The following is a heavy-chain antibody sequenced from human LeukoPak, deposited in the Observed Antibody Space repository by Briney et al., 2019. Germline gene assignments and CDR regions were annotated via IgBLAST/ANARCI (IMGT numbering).Heavy chain of an antibody. Sequence: SETLSLTCTVSGGSINSSSYYWGWIRQPPGKGLEWIASIYYTGSTYYNPSLKTRVTISVDTSKNQFSLKLTSVTAADTAAYYCARVRAAAIPYYFDYWGQGTLVTVSS. V-gene: IGHV4-39*07. J-gene: IGHJ4*02. D-gene: IGHD6-13*01. CDR2: IYYTGST. CDR1: GGSINSSSYY. CDR3: ARVRAAAIPYYFDY.